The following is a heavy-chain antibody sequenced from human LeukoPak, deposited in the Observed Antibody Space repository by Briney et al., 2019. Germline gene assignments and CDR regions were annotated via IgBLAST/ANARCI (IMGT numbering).Heavy chain of an antibody. Sequence: SETLSLTCTVSGGSISTSNYYLSWIRQPPGKGLEWIGHIYFIGNTNYNASLKSRVTISLDTSKNHFSLKLTSVTAADTAIYYCATKKTTPRSGFDYWGQGTLVTVSS. CDR2: IYFIGNT. CDR1: GGSISTSNYY. J-gene: IGHJ4*02. V-gene: IGHV4-61*03. CDR3: ATKKTTPRSGFDY. D-gene: IGHD6-25*01.